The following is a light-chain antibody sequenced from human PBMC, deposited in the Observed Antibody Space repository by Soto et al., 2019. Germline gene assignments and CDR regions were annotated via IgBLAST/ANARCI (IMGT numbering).Light chain of an antibody. CDR1: QSVSTS. J-gene: IGKJ4*01. Sequence: DIQMTQSPSSLSASVGARVTLTCRASQSVSTSVNWYQQLGGKAPKLLLQHSSTLQSGGPSRFSGSGSGTDFTPTISSLQPEDCATYYCQQTFNNRLSFGGGTKVEIK. V-gene: IGKV1-39*01. CDR3: QQTFNNRLS. CDR2: HSS.